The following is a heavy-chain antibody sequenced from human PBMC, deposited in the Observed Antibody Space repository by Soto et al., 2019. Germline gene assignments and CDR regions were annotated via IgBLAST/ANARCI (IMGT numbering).Heavy chain of an antibody. Sequence: ASVKVSCKASGGTFSSYTISWVRQAPGQGLEWMGRIIPILGIANYAQKFQGRVTITADKSTSTAYMELSSLRSEDTAVYYCARDGYCSGGSCYPEPIDYWGQGTLVTVSS. CDR1: GGTFSSYT. CDR2: IIPILGIA. V-gene: IGHV1-69*02. CDR3: ARDGYCSGGSCYPEPIDY. J-gene: IGHJ4*02. D-gene: IGHD2-15*01.